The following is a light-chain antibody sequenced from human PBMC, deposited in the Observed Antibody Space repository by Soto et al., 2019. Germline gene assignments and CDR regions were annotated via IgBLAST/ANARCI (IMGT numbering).Light chain of an antibody. V-gene: IGKV3-20*01. Sequence: EIVLTQSPSTLSLSPGERASLSCRASQSVSSSYLAWYQQKPGQAPRLLIYGASSRATGIPDRFSGSGSGTDFTLTIRRLEPEDFAVYYCQQYGSSYPWTFGQGTKGDIK. J-gene: IGKJ1*01. CDR1: QSVSSSY. CDR2: GAS. CDR3: QQYGSSYPWT.